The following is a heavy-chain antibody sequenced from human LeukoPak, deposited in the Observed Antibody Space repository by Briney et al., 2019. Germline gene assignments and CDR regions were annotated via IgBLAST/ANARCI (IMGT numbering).Heavy chain of an antibody. D-gene: IGHD6-19*01. CDR3: AKRGRGGGAVAGYDC. V-gene: IGHV3-74*01. J-gene: IGHJ4*02. CDR2: INSDGSST. Sequence: GGSLRLSCAASGFTFSSYWMHWVRQAPGKGLVWVSRINSDGSSTSYADSVKGRFTISRDNAKNTLYLQMNSLRAEDTAVYYCAKRGRGGGAVAGYDCWGQGTLVTVSS. CDR1: GFTFSSYW.